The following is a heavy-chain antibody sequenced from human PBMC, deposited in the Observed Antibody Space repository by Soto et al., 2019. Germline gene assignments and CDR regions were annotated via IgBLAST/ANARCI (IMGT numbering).Heavy chain of an antibody. D-gene: IGHD1-1*01. CDR2: ISGSGGST. J-gene: IGHJ6*02. Sequence: GSLRLSCAASGFTFSSYAMSWVRQAPGKGLEWVSAISGSGGSTYYADSVKGRFTISRDNSKNTLYLQMNSLRAEDTAVYYCAKAYNLASSLASMDVWGQGTTVTVSS. CDR3: AKAYNLASSLASMDV. V-gene: IGHV3-23*01. CDR1: GFTFSSYA.